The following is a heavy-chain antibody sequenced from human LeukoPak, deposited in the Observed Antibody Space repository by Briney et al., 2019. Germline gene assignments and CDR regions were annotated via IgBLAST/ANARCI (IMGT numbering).Heavy chain of an antibody. CDR3: AKGSSSFYPYNWFDP. Sequence: GRSLGLSCAASGFTFDDYAMHWVRQAPGKGLEWVSGISWNSGSIGYADSVKGRFTISRDNAKNSLYLQMNSLRAEDTALSYCAKGSSSFYPYNWFDPWGQGTLVTVSS. V-gene: IGHV3-9*01. CDR1: GFTFDDYA. CDR2: ISWNSGSI. D-gene: IGHD6-13*01. J-gene: IGHJ5*02.